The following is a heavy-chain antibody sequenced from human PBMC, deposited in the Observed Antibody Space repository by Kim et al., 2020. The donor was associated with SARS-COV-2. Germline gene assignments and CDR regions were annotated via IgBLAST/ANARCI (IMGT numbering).Heavy chain of an antibody. CDR3: ASLPYYDSRPI. V-gene: IGHV4-30-4*01. CDR1: GGSISSGDYY. Sequence: SETLSHTCTVSGGSISSGDYYWSWIRQPPGKGLEWIEYIYYSGSTYYNPSLKSRVTISVDTSKNQFSLKLSSVTAADTAVYYCASLPYYDSRPIWGQGTLVAVSS. J-gene: IGHJ4*02. CDR2: IYYSGST. D-gene: IGHD3-22*01.